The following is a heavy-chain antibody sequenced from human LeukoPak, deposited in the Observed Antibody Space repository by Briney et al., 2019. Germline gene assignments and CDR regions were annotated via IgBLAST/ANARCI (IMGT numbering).Heavy chain of an antibody. CDR2: FDPEDGET. Sequence: GASVKVSCKVSGYTLTELSMHWVRQAPGKGLEWMGGFDPEDGETIYAQKFQGRVTMTEDTSTDTAYMELSSLRSEDTAVYYCATGHGASSWYEIDYWGQGTLVTVSS. CDR1: GYTLTELS. J-gene: IGHJ4*02. CDR3: ATGHGASSWYEIDY. D-gene: IGHD6-13*01. V-gene: IGHV1-24*01.